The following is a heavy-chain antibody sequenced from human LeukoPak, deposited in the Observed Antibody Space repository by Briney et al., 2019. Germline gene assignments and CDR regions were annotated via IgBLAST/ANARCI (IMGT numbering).Heavy chain of an antibody. V-gene: IGHV1-2*06. CDR1: GYTFTGYY. J-gene: IGHJ4*02. Sequence: ASVKVSCKASGYTFTGYYMHWVRQAPGQGLEWMGRINPNSGGANYAQKFQGRVTITRDTSISTAYMELSRLRSDDTAVYYCARDESYSNYANWGQGTLVTVSS. CDR3: ARDESYSNYAN. CDR2: INPNSGGA. D-gene: IGHD4-11*01.